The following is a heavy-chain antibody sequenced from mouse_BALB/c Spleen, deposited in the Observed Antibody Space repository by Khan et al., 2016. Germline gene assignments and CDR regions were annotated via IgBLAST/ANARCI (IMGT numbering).Heavy chain of an antibody. CDR3: ATRSNPLY. CDR2: SLPRSGTT. J-gene: IGHJ2*01. Sequence: QVQLQQSGAELMKPGASGKISCKATGYTFSSYWIEWVKQRPGHGFEWIGESLPRSGTTNYNEKFKGKATFTADTSSNKAYMQLSSLTSEDLAGSYFATRSNPLYCGLGTTLTFSS. CDR1: GYTFSSYW. V-gene: IGHV1-9*01. D-gene: IGHD4-1*01.